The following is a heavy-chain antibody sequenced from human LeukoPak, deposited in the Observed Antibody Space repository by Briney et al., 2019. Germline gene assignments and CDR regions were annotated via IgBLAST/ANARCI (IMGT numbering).Heavy chain of an antibody. Sequence: GGSLRLSCAASGFTFSSYSMNWVRQAPGKGLEWVSSISSSSSYIYYADSVKGRFTISRDNAKNSLYLQMNSLRAEDTAVYYCARALWFGVLYYYYYMDVWGKGTTVTVSS. CDR2: ISSSSSYI. CDR3: ARALWFGVLYYYYYMDV. J-gene: IGHJ6*03. V-gene: IGHV3-21*01. D-gene: IGHD3-10*01. CDR1: GFTFSSYS.